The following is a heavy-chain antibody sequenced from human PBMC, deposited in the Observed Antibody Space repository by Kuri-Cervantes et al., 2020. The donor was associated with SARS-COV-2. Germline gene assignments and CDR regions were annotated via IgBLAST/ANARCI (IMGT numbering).Heavy chain of an antibody. CDR3: AKIPFYDSSGYYSNY. V-gene: IGHV3-74*01. J-gene: IGHJ4*02. CDR2: INSDGSST. D-gene: IGHD3-22*01. Sequence: GESLKISCAASGFTFSSYWMHWVRQAPGKGLVWVSRINSDGSSTSYADSVKGRFTISRDNAKNTLYLQMNSLRAEDTAVYYCAKIPFYDSSGYYSNYWGQGTLVTVSS. CDR1: GFTFSSYW.